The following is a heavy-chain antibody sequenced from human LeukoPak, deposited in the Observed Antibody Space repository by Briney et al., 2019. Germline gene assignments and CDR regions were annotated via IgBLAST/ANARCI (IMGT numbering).Heavy chain of an antibody. CDR1: GFTFSSYA. D-gene: IGHD6-13*01. Sequence: PGGSLRLSCAASGFTFSSYAMSWVRQAPGKGLEWVSAISGSGGSTYYADSVKGRFTISRDNSKNTLYLQMNSLRAEDTVVDYCAKEAGRVYYSSSWYYFENWGQGTLVTVSS. CDR3: AKEAGRVYYSSSWYYFEN. V-gene: IGHV3-23*01. J-gene: IGHJ4*02. CDR2: ISGSGGST.